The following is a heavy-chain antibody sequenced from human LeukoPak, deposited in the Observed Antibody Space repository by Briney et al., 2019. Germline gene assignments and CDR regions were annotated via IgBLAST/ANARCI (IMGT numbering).Heavy chain of an antibody. CDR1: GGSISSYY. CDR3: AGGGDSGGYYYPMFNY. CDR2: IYYTGST. D-gene: IGHD3-22*01. Sequence: SETLSLTCTVSGGSISSYYWSWIRQPPGEGLEWFGYIYYTGSTNYNPSLKSRVTISVDTSKNQFSLKLSSVTAADTAVYYCAGGGDSGGYYYPMFNYWGQGTLVTVSS. V-gene: IGHV4-59*01. J-gene: IGHJ4*02.